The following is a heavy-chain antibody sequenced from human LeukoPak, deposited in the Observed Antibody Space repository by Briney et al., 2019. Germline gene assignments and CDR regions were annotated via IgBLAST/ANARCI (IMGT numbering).Heavy chain of an antibody. CDR3: ARGGSQVVAASIRI. CDR2: INPNSGGT. Sequence: ASVKVSCKASGYTFTGYYMHWVRQAPGQGLEWMGWINPNSGGTNYAQKFQGRVTMTRYTSTSTAYMELRRQRSDDTGVYYCARGGSQVVAASIRIWGQGTMVTVSS. CDR1: GYTFTGYY. V-gene: IGHV1-2*02. J-gene: IGHJ3*02. D-gene: IGHD2-15*01.